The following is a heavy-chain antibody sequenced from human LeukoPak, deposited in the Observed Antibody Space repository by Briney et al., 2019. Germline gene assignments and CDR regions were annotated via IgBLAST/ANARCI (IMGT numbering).Heavy chain of an antibody. CDR1: GGSISSYY. CDR3: ATIFGAANPVDY. Sequence: WETLSLTCTVSGGSISSYYWNWIRQPPGKGLEWIGYIHYSGTNYYNPSLKSRVTISVDTSKSQFSLKLSSVTAADTAVYYCATIFGAANPVDYWGQGTLVTVSS. V-gene: IGHV4-59*01. J-gene: IGHJ4*02. CDR2: IHYSGTN. D-gene: IGHD3-3*01.